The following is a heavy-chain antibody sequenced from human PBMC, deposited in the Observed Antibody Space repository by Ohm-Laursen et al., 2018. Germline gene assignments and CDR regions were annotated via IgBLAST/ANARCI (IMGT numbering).Heavy chain of an antibody. J-gene: IGHJ5*02. CDR1: GYIFTAYY. Sequence: ASVKVSCKTSGYIFTAYYIHWVRQAPGQGLEWMGWINPNSGGTNYAQKFQGRVTLTRDTSISVAYMELSRLTSDDTAVYYCARHRRLRGSESYNWFDTWGQGTLVTVSS. D-gene: IGHD3-10*01. CDR3: ARHRRLRGSESYNWFDT. CDR2: INPNSGGT. V-gene: IGHV1-2*02.